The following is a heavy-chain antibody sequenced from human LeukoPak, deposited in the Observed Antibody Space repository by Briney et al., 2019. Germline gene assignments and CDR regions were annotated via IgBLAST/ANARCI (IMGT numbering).Heavy chain of an antibody. CDR3: ARVYNRITMIVVVYFDY. CDR2: ISSSGSTI. CDR1: GFTSSDYY. J-gene: IGHJ4*02. Sequence: PGGSLRLSCAASGFTSSDYYMSWIRQAPGKGLEWVSYISSSGSTIYYADSVKGRFTISRDNAKNSLYLQMNSLRAEDTAVYYCARVYNRITMIVVVYFDYWGQGTLVTVSS. D-gene: IGHD3-22*01. V-gene: IGHV3-11*01.